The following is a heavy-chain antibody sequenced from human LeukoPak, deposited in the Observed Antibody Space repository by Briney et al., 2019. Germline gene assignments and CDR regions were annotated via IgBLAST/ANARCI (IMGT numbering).Heavy chain of an antibody. J-gene: IGHJ4*02. Sequence: PSETLSLTCAVYGGSFSGYYWSWIRQPPGKGREWIGEINHSGSTNYNPSLKSRVTISVDTSKNQFSLKLSSVTAADTAVYYCARVSSVGDTMIVSEFDYWGQGTLVTVSS. CDR1: GGSFSGYY. CDR3: ARVSSVGDTMIVSEFDY. D-gene: IGHD3-22*01. V-gene: IGHV4-34*01. CDR2: INHSGST.